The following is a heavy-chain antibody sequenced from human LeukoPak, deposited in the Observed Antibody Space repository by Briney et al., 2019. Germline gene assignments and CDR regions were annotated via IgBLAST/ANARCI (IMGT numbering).Heavy chain of an antibody. CDR1: GFTFSSYA. Sequence: PGGSLRLSCAASGFTFSSYAMHWVRQAPGKGLEWVAVISYDGSNKYYADSVKGRFTISRDNSKNTLYLQMNSLRAEDTAVYYCARDASPHYDILTGYYPPVDYWGQGTLVTVSS. CDR3: ARDASPHYDILTGYYPPVDY. V-gene: IGHV3-30-3*01. D-gene: IGHD3-9*01. J-gene: IGHJ4*02. CDR2: ISYDGSNK.